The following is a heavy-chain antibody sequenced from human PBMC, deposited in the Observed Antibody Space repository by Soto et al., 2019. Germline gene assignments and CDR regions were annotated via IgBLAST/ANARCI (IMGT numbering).Heavy chain of an antibody. J-gene: IGHJ5*02. CDR3: ARYCSGGSCYSNWFDP. CDR1: GGSFSGYY. D-gene: IGHD2-15*01. V-gene: IGHV4-34*01. Sequence: SETLSLTCAVYGGSFSGYYWSWIRQPPGKGLEWIGEINHRGSTNYNPSLKSRVTISVDTSKNQFSLKLSSVTAADTAVYYCARYCSGGSCYSNWFDPWGQGTLVTV. CDR2: INHRGST.